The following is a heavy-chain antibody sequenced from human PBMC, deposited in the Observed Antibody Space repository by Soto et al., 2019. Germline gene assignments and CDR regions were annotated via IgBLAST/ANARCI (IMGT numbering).Heavy chain of an antibody. J-gene: IGHJ4*02. CDR3: ARGRAWYYDSSGYYPIFDY. V-gene: IGHV4-34*01. CDR1: GGSFSGYY. D-gene: IGHD3-22*01. Sequence: SETLSLTCAVYGGSFSGYYWSWIRQPPGKGLEWIVEINHSGSTNYNPSLKSRVTISVDTSKNQFSLKLSSVTAADTAVYYCARGRAWYYDSSGYYPIFDYWGQGTLVTVSS. CDR2: INHSGST.